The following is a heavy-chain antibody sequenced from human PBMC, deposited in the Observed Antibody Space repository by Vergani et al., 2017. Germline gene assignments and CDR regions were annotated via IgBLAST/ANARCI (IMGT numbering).Heavy chain of an antibody. CDR2: IYYSGTT. CDR1: GGSISTISYY. D-gene: IGHD5-24*01. CDR3: ARHRDGYRSDAFNI. J-gene: IGHJ3*02. V-gene: IGHV4-39*01. Sequence: QLQLQESGPGLVKPSETLSLTCTVSGGSISTISYYWGWIRQAPGKGLEWIGGIYYSGTTYYNPSLKSRVTISVDTSKNQFSLKLSSVTAADTAMYYCARHRDGYRSDAFNIWGQGTMATVSS.